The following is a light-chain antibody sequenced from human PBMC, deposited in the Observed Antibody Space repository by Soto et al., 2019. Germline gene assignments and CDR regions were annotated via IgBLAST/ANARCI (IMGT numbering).Light chain of an antibody. CDR1: SSDVGGYDY. Sequence: QSVLTQPHSVSGSPGQSVAISCTGTSSDVGGYDYVSWYQQHPGKVPKLMLYDVSKRPAGVPDRFSGSKSGNTASLTISGLQAEDEADYYCCSYAGSPFVLGTGTKVTVL. V-gene: IGLV2-11*01. CDR3: CSYAGSPFV. J-gene: IGLJ1*01. CDR2: DVS.